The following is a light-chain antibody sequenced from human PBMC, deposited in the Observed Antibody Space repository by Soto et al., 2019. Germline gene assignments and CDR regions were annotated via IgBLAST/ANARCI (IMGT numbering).Light chain of an antibody. J-gene: IGKJ4*01. CDR1: RNINRK. CDR3: QQYYDYPPLI. V-gene: IGKV3-15*01. CDR2: GAS. Sequence: EIVMTQSPATLSVSPGERXTLSCRASRNINRKLAWYQQKPGQAPRLLISGASTRATGIPARFSGSGSGTEFTLTISSLQSEDFAVYYCQQYYDYPPLIFGGGTKVEIK.